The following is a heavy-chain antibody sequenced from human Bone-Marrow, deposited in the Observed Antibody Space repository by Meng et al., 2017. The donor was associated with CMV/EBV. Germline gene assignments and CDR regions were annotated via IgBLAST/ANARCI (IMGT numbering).Heavy chain of an antibody. Sequence: QVHLGQSGAEVKKHGASVKVAFKASGYTFTSYGISWVRQAPGQGPEWMGWISAYNGNTNYAQKLQGRVTMTTDTSTSTAYMELRSLRSDDTDVYYCASSAAMVGNFDYWGQGTLVTVSS. J-gene: IGHJ4*02. D-gene: IGHD5-18*01. CDR2: ISAYNGNT. CDR3: ASSAAMVGNFDY. V-gene: IGHV1-18*01. CDR1: GYTFTSYG.